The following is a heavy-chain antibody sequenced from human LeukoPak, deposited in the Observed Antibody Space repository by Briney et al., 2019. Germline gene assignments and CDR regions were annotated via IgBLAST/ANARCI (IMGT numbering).Heavy chain of an antibody. V-gene: IGHV5-51*01. CDR2: IYPGDSDT. J-gene: IGHJ4*02. Sequence: GESLKISCKGSGYSFTTYWIGWVRQMPGKGLEWMGIIYPGDSDTRYSPSFQGQVTISADKSISTAYLQWSSLKASDGAIYYCTRHRYCSPGNCYSDYWGQGTLVTVSS. D-gene: IGHD2-15*01. CDR3: TRHRYCSPGNCYSDY. CDR1: GYSFTTYW.